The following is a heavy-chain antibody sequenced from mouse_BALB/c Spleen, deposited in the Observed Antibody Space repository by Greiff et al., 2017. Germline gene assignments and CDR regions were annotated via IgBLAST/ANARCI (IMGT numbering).Heavy chain of an antibody. CDR2: IRFNSNNYAT. J-gene: IGHJ4*01. Sequence: EVNVEESGAGLVQPGGSVKLSCVASGFTFSNYWMNWVRQSPEKGLEWVGDIRFNSNNYATHYAESVKGRFTISRDNSKSSVYLQMNNLRAEETGIYYCAGLYYAMDYWGQGTSVTVAS. CDR1: GFTFSNYW. CDR3: AGLYYAMDY. V-gene: IGHV6-6*02. D-gene: IGHD3-1*01.